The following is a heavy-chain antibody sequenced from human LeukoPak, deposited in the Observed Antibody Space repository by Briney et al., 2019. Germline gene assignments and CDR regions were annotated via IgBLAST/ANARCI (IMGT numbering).Heavy chain of an antibody. V-gene: IGHV4-34*01. CDR3: ARGSMVFRFGGLGY. CDR2: INHSGST. D-gene: IGHD2/OR15-2a*01. J-gene: IGHJ4*02. Sequence: SETLSLTCAVYGGSFSGYYRSWIRQPPGKGLEWIGEINHSGSTNYNPSLKSRVTISVDTSKNQFSLKLSSVTAADTAVYYCARGSMVFRFGGLGYWGQGTLVTVSS. CDR1: GGSFSGYY.